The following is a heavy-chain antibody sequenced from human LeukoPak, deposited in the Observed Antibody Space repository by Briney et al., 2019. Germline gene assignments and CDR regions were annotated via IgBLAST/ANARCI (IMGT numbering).Heavy chain of an antibody. CDR2: IQYDGSKT. V-gene: IGHV3-33*05. Sequence: GGSLRLSCAASGFTFSDYGMHWVRQAPGKGLEWGAAIQYDGSKTYYADSVKGRLTISRDNSKNTVYLQMNSLRGEDTAVYYCARDNCGSPSCYDYWGQGTLVTVSS. CDR1: GFTFSDYG. CDR3: ARDNCGSPSCYDY. J-gene: IGHJ4*02. D-gene: IGHD2-2*01.